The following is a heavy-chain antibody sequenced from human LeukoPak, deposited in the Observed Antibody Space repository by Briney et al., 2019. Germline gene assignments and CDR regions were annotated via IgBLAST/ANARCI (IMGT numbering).Heavy chain of an antibody. D-gene: IGHD6-13*01. Sequence: SETLSLTCTVSGGSISSSSYYWGWIRQPPGKGLEWIGRIYYSGSTYYNPSLKSRVTISVDTSKNQFSLKLSSVTAADAAVYYCARIGYSSSWYSYYYYYMDVWGKGTTVTVSS. CDR2: IYYSGST. CDR1: GGSISSSSYY. V-gene: IGHV4-39*01. J-gene: IGHJ6*03. CDR3: ARIGYSSSWYSYYYYYMDV.